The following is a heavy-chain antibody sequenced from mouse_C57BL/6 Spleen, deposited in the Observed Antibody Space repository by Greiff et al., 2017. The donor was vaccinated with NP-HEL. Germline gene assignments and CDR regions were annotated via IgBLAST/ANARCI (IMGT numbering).Heavy chain of an antibody. J-gene: IGHJ3*01. Sequence: DVQLVESGGDLVKPGGSLKLSCAASGFTFSSYGMSWVRQTPDKRLEWVATISSGGSYTYYPDSVKGRFTISRDNAKNTLYLQMSSLKSEDTAMYYCARQGGLRGAWFAYWGQGTLVTVSA. CDR2: ISSGGSYT. V-gene: IGHV5-6*01. CDR1: GFTFSSYG. CDR3: ARQGGLRGAWFAY. D-gene: IGHD2-4*01.